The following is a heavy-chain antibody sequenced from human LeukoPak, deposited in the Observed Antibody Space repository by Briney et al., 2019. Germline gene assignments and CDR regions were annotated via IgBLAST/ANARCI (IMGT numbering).Heavy chain of an antibody. J-gene: IGHJ4*02. V-gene: IGHV4-59*01. CDR1: GGSISSYY. CDR2: IYYSGST. CDR3: ARSRDFWSGSLFDY. Sequence: SETLSLTCTVSGGSISSYYRSWIRQPPGKGLEWIGYIYYSGSTNYNPSLKSRVTISVDTSKNQFSLKLSSVTAADTAVYYCARSRDFWSGSLFDYWGQGTLVTVSS. D-gene: IGHD3-3*01.